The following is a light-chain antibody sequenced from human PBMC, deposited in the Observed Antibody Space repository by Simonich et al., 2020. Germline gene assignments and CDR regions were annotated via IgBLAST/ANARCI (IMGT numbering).Light chain of an antibody. CDR3: SSYAGSNNFVV. Sequence: QSALTQPASVSGSPGQSITISCTGTSSDVGGYNYVSWYQQHPGKAPKLMIYDVSNRPSVVSNRFSGSKSGNTATLTISGLQAEDEADYYCSSYAGSNNFVVFGGGTKLTVL. J-gene: IGLJ2*01. CDR1: SSDVGGYNY. CDR2: DVS. V-gene: IGLV2-14*03.